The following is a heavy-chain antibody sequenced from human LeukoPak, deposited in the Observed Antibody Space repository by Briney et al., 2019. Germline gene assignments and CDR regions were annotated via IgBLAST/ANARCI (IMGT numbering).Heavy chain of an antibody. CDR3: ARKQYYYDSSGYSNWFDP. V-gene: IGHV4-39*01. J-gene: IGHJ5*02. CDR2: IYYSGST. Sequence: SETLSLTCTVSGGSISSSSYYWGWIRQPPGKGLEWIGSIYYSGSTYYNPSLKSRVTISVDTSKNQFSLKVSSVTAADTAVYYCARKQYYYDSSGYSNWFDPWGQGTLVTVSS. CDR1: GGSISSSSYY. D-gene: IGHD3-22*01.